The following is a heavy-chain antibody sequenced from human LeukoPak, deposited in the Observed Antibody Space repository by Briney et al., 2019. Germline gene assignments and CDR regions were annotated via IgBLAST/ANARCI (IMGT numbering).Heavy chain of an antibody. Sequence: GGSLRLSCAASGFTFSSYDMHWVRQAPGKGLEWVAFIPYDGSNKYYADSVKGRFTISRDNSKNTLYLQLNDLTIEDTAIYYCAKRYSDGGFDPWGQGTLVTVSS. D-gene: IGHD3-10*01. CDR3: AKRYSDGGFDP. CDR1: GFTFSSYD. CDR2: IPYDGSNK. J-gene: IGHJ5*02. V-gene: IGHV3-30*02.